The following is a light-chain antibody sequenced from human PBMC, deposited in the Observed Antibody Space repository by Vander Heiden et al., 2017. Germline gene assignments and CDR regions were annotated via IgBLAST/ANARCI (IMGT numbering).Light chain of an antibody. Sequence: QSALTQPASVSGSPGQSITISCTGTSSDVGGYNYVSWYQQHPGKAPKLMFYDVSNRPSGVSNRFSGSEDDADYYCSSYTSSSTLVFGGGTKLTVL. CDR1: SSDVGGYNY. CDR2: DVS. CDR3: SSYTSSSTLV. J-gene: IGLJ3*02. V-gene: IGLV2-14*01.